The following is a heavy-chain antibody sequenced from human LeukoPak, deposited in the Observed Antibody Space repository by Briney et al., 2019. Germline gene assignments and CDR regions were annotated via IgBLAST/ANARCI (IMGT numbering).Heavy chain of an antibody. CDR3: AIEKGVGAFDI. Sequence: SETLSLTCTVSGGSVSSGSYYWSWIRQPPGKGLEWIGYIYYSGSTNYNPSLKSRVTISVDTSKNQFSLKLSSVTAADTAVYYCAIEKGVGAFDIWSQGTMVTVSS. J-gene: IGHJ3*02. CDR1: GGSVSSGSYY. CDR2: IYYSGST. V-gene: IGHV4-61*01. D-gene: IGHD3-10*01.